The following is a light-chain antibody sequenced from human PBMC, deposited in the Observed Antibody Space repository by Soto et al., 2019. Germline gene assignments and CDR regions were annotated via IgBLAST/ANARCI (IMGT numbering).Light chain of an antibody. CDR2: VYS. CDR1: SSNIGAGHD. V-gene: IGLV1-40*01. Sequence: QSVLTQPPSVSGAPGQKVTISCTGSSSNIGAGHDVHWYQQVPGTAPKLLIYVYSNRPSGVPDRFSGSKSDTSAPLAITGLQAEDEADYYCQSYDSSLSASVFGGGTKLTVL. J-gene: IGLJ2*01. CDR3: QSYDSSLSASV.